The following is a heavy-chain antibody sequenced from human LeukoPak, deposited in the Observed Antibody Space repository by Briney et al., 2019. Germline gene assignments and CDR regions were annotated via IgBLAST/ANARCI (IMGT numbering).Heavy chain of an antibody. J-gene: IGHJ3*02. CDR2: ISPYNGNT. D-gene: IGHD3-10*01. CDR3: ARLNYYGSGMYYDTFDI. Sequence: ASVKVSCKAYGYNFISYGISWVRQAPGQGLEWMGWISPYNGNTNYAQNLQGRVSMTTDTSTRTAYMELRSLRSDDTAVYYCARLNYYGSGMYYDTFDIWGQGTMVTVSS. V-gene: IGHV1-18*01. CDR1: GYNFISYG.